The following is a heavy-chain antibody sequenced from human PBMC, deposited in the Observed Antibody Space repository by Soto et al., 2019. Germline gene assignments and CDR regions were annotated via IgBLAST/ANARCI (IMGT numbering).Heavy chain of an antibody. CDR3: ASHHSYSSSYYWFDP. J-gene: IGHJ5*02. V-gene: IGHV1-69*06. CDR2: IIPIFGTA. D-gene: IGHD6-13*01. Sequence: GASVKVSCKASGGTFSSYAISWVRQAPGQGLEWMGGIIPIFGTANYAQKFQGRVTITADKSTSTAYMELSSLRSEDTAVYYCASHHSYSSSYYWFDPWGQGTLVTVS. CDR1: GGTFSSYA.